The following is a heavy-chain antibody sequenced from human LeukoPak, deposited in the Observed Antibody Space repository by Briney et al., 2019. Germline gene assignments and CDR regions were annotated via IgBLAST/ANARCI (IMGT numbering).Heavy chain of an antibody. CDR2: IYYSGST. D-gene: IGHD2-2*01. CDR1: GGSISSYY. CDR3: ARCSSSTSCRY. Sequence: PSETLSLTCTVSGGSISSYYWSWIRQPPGKGLEWIGYIYYSGSTNYNPSLKSRVTISVDTSKNQFSLKLSSVTAADTAVYYCARCSSSTSCRYWGQGTLVTVSS. J-gene: IGHJ4*02. V-gene: IGHV4-59*08.